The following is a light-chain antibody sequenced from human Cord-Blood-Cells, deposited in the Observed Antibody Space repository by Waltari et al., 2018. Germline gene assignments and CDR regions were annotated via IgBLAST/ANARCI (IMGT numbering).Light chain of an antibody. CDR3: QQRSNWPPLT. CDR1: QSVSSY. CDR2: DAS. V-gene: IGKV3-11*01. J-gene: IGKJ4*01. Sequence: EIVLTQSPATLSLSPGERATLSCRASQSVSSYLAWYQQKPGQAPRLLIYDASNRATVIPARFSGSVSGTDFTLTISSLEPDDFAVYYCQQRSNWPPLTFGGGTNVEIK.